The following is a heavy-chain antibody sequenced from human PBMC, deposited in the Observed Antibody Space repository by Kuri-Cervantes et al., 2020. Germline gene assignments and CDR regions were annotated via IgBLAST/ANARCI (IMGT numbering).Heavy chain of an antibody. J-gene: IGHJ4*02. CDR2: IYYSGST. Sequence: LRLSCTVSGGSISSGDYYWSWIRQPPGKGLEWIGYIYYSGSTYYNPSLKSRVTISVDTSKNQFSLKLSSVTAADTAVYYCAREVVAPPSYYDILTGPEGAPGSGGFFDYWGQGTLVTVSS. CDR3: AREVVAPPSYYDILTGPEGAPGSGGFFDY. V-gene: IGHV4-30-4*01. CDR1: GGSISSGDYY. D-gene: IGHD3-9*01.